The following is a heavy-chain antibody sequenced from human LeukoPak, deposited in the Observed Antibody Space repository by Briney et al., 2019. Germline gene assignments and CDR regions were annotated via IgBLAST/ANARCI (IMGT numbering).Heavy chain of an antibody. V-gene: IGHV3-33*06. Sequence: GRSLRLSCAASGFTFSSGGMHWVRQAPGKGLEWVAVIWYDGSNKYYADSVKGRFTISRDNSKNMLYLQMNSLRAEDTAVYYCAKDLGYCSGGSCQIGNYWGQGTLVTVSS. CDR3: AKDLGYCSGGSCQIGNY. CDR1: GFTFSSGG. J-gene: IGHJ4*02. CDR2: IWYDGSNK. D-gene: IGHD2-15*01.